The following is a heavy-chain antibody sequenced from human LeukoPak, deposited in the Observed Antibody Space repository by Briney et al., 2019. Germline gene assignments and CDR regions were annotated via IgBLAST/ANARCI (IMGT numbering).Heavy chain of an antibody. Sequence: AGSLRLACAPSGFTFSRHGMHWVRQAPGKGLEWVAIISNDGSRKYYAHSVEGRFTISRDNSKNTLYLQMDSLRAEDTAVYYCARDRAWNYFDYWGQGTLVTASS. J-gene: IGHJ4*02. CDR3: ARDRAWNYFDY. CDR2: ISNDGSRK. V-gene: IGHV3-30*03. D-gene: IGHD3-3*01. CDR1: GFTFSRHG.